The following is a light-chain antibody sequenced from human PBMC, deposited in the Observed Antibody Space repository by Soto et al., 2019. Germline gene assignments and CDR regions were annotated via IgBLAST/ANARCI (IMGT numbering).Light chain of an antibody. CDR1: QSLLHSNGYNY. V-gene: IGKV2-28*01. CDR2: LGS. CDR3: MQALQTPYT. Sequence: DIVMTQSPLSLPVTPGEPASISCRSSQSLLHSNGYNYLDWYLQKPGQSPQLLIYLGSNRGSGVPDRFSGSGSGSVFTLKISRVEAEDVGVYYCMQALQTPYTFGQGTKLEIK. J-gene: IGKJ2*01.